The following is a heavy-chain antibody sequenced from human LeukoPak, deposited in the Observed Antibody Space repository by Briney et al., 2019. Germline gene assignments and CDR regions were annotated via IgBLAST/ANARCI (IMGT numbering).Heavy chain of an antibody. Sequence: GASVKVSCKASGGTFSSYAISWVRQAPGQGLEWMGGIIPIFGTANYAQKFQGRVTITADESTSTAYMELSSLRSEDTAVYYCARSHVKRGYSYGPDYWGQGTLVTVSS. D-gene: IGHD5-18*01. CDR3: ARSHVKRGYSYGPDY. CDR1: GGTFSSYA. V-gene: IGHV1-69*13. CDR2: IIPIFGTA. J-gene: IGHJ4*02.